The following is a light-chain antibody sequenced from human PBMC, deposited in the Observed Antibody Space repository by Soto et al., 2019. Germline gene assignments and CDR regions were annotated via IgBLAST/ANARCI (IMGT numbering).Light chain of an antibody. V-gene: IGKV1-5*03. CDR1: QTISSW. CDR3: QHYSGDRAT. Sequence: DIQMTQSPSTLSGSVGDRVTITCRASQTISSWLAWYQQKPGEAPNLLIYEVSTLHSGVPSRFSGSGSGTEFTLTISSLRPDDFATYYCQHYSGDRATFGQGTKVDIK. J-gene: IGKJ1*01. CDR2: EVS.